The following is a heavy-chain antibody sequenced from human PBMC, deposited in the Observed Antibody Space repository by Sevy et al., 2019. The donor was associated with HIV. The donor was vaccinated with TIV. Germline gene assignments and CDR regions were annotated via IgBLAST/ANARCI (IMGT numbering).Heavy chain of an antibody. J-gene: IGHJ6*02. Sequence: SETLSLTCTVSGGSISSYYWSWIRQPAGKGLEGIGRIYTSGSTNYNPSLKSRFTMSVDTSKNQFSLKLSSVTAADTAVYYCARDSTWDYRGSYSFLSYGMDVWGQGTTVTVSS. CDR2: IYTSGST. V-gene: IGHV4-4*07. CDR3: ARDSTWDYRGSYSFLSYGMDV. D-gene: IGHD1-26*01. CDR1: GGSISSYY.